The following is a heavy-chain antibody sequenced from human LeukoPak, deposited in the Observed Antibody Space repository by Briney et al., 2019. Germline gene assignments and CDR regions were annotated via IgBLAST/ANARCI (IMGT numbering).Heavy chain of an antibody. D-gene: IGHD3-3*01. J-gene: IGHJ5*02. Sequence: PSETLSLTCTVSGGSISSYYWSWIRQPPGKGLEWIGYIYYSGSTYYNPSLKSRVTISVDTSKNQFSLKLSSVTAADTAVYYCARGIFGVVNWFDPWGQGTLVTVSS. CDR3: ARGIFGVVNWFDP. V-gene: IGHV4-59*08. CDR2: IYYSGST. CDR1: GGSISSYY.